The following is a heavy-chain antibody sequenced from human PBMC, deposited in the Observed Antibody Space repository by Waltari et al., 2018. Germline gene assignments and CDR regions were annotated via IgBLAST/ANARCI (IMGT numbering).Heavy chain of an antibody. J-gene: IGHJ4*02. CDR1: GGSISSYY. Sequence: QVQLQESGPGLVKPSETLSLTCTVSGGSISSYYWSWIRQPPGKGLEWSGYIYYSGSTNYNPSLKSRVTISVDKSKNQFSLKLSSVTAAETAVYYCARGGGSSGWYVFDYWGQGTLVTVSS. D-gene: IGHD6-19*01. V-gene: IGHV4-59*01. CDR2: IYYSGST. CDR3: ARGGGSSGWYVFDY.